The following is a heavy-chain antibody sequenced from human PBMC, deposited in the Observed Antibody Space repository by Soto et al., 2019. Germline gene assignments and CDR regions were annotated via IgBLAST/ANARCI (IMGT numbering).Heavy chain of an antibody. CDR2: INAGNGNT. CDR1: GYTFTSYA. CDR3: ARSRIYGNHWFDP. Sequence: ASVKVSCKASGYTFTSYAMHWVRQAPGQRLEWMGWINAGNGNTKYSQKFQGRVTITRDTSASTAYMELSSLRSEDTAVYYCARSRIYGNHWFDPWGQGTLVTVSS. V-gene: IGHV1-3*01. D-gene: IGHD4-17*01. J-gene: IGHJ5*02.